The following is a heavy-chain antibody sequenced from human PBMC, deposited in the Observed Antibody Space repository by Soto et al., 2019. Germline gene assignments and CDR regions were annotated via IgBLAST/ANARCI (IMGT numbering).Heavy chain of an antibody. CDR3: ARSLATPATNIDY. D-gene: IGHD6-6*01. CDR2: VYFTGST. J-gene: IGHJ4*02. CDR1: GGSIHGYY. Sequence: PSETLSLTCTVSGGSIHGYYWSWIRQPPGKGLEWLGYVYFTGSTNYNPSLKSRVTISVSTSKKQFSLRLTFVTAADTAVYYCARSLATPATNIDYWGQGTLVTVS. V-gene: IGHV4-59*01.